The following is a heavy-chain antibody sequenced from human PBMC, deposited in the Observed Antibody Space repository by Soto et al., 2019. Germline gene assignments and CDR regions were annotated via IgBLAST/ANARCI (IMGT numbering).Heavy chain of an antibody. CDR3: ARDLGAAAGIDY. Sequence: SETLSLTCTVSGGSISSYYWSWIRQPPGKGLEWIGYIYYSGSTNYNPSLKSRVTISVDTSKNQFSLKLSSVTAADTAVYYCARDLGAAAGIDYWGQGTLVTVSS. CDR1: GGSISSYY. D-gene: IGHD6-13*01. J-gene: IGHJ4*02. CDR2: IYYSGST. V-gene: IGHV4-59*01.